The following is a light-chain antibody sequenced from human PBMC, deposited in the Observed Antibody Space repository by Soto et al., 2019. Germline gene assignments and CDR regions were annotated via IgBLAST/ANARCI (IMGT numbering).Light chain of an antibody. CDR3: QQRNIWPPVT. J-gene: IGKJ5*01. CDR2: GAF. Sequence: VLIQTPPTLSLSAKERAIRWCRASPSVTNYLAWYQQKPGQPPRLLIYGAFNRAAGIPARFSGSGSGTDFTLTISSLEPEDSAVYYCQQRNIWPPVTFGQGTRLEIK. CDR1: PSVTNY. V-gene: IGKV3-11*01.